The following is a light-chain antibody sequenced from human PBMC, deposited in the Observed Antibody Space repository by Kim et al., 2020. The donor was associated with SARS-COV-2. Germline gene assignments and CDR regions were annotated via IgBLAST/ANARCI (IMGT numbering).Light chain of an antibody. J-gene: IGLJ3*02. CDR3: SAWDDTFWV. CDR2: NNV. CDR1: GSTIGSNT. V-gene: IGLV1-44*01. Sequence: QSVLTQPPSASGTPGQRVTISCSGSGSTIGSNTLNWYQHLPGTAPKLLIYNNVQRPSGVPDRFSGSRSGTSASLAISGLHSEDEAEYYCSAWDDTFWVFGGGTQLTVL.